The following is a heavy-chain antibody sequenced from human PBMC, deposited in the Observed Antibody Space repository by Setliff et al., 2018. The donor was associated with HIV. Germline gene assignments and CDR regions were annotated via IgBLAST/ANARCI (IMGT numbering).Heavy chain of an antibody. CDR1: GGSISNYY. D-gene: IGHD4-4*01. V-gene: IGHV4-59*01. Sequence: SETLSLTCTVPGGSISNYYWSWIRQPPGKGLEWIGYMYYTGSTNYNPSLKSRVIISVDTSKNQFSLKLTSVTAADTAFYYCARGTVNFDYWGQGTLVTVSS. CDR2: MYYTGST. J-gene: IGHJ4*02. CDR3: ARGTVNFDY.